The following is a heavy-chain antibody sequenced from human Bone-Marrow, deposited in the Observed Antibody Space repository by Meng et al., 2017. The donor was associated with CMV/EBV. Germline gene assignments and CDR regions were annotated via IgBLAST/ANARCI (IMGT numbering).Heavy chain of an antibody. CDR3: VRERVSTPGDAIDM. CDR1: AFSFSAYE. Sequence: GGSMRLSCAASAFSFSAYEMNWVRRAPGKGLEWVSYISGSDSIHYADSVKGRFTISRDNAKNVVYLQMNSLRVDDTAVYYCVRERVSTPGDAIDMWGQGTMVTVSS. V-gene: IGHV3-69-1*02. J-gene: IGHJ3*02. CDR2: ISGSDSI. D-gene: IGHD4-23*01.